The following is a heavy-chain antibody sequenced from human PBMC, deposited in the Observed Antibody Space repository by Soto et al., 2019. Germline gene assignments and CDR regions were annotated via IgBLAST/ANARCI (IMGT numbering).Heavy chain of an antibody. D-gene: IGHD5-18*01. J-gene: IGHJ3*02. CDR3: AKDTNTAMDPDAFDI. CDR2: ISYDGSNK. V-gene: IGHV3-30*18. Sequence: VAVISYDGSNKYYADSVKGRFTISRDNSKNTLYLQMNSLRAEDTAVYYRAKDTNTAMDPDAFDIWGQGTMVTVSS.